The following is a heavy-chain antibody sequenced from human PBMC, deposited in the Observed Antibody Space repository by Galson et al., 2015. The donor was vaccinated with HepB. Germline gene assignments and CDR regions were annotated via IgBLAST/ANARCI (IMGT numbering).Heavy chain of an antibody. D-gene: IGHD4-23*01. J-gene: IGHJ6*03. CDR1: GFTFSSYG. V-gene: IGHV3-30*18. CDR2: ISYDGSNK. Sequence: SLRLSCAASGFTFSSYGMHWVRQAPGKGLEWVAVISYDGSNKYYADSVKGRFTISRDNSKNTLYLQMNSLRAEDTAVYYRAKGRRWDYYYYMDVWGKGTTVTVSS. CDR3: AKGRRWDYYYYMDV.